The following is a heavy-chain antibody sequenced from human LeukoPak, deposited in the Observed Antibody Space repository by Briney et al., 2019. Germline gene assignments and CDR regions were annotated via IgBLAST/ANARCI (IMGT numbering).Heavy chain of an antibody. D-gene: IGHD5-24*01. CDR2: IYYSGST. J-gene: IGHJ4*02. Sequence: SETLSLTCTVSGGSISSSSYYWGWIRQPPGKGLEWIGSIYYSGSTYYNPSLKSRVTISVDTSKNQFSLKLSSVTAADTAVYDCARAGSRDGYTQYYFDYWGQGALVTVSS. CDR3: ARAGSRDGYTQYYFDY. CDR1: GGSISSSSYY. V-gene: IGHV4-39*07.